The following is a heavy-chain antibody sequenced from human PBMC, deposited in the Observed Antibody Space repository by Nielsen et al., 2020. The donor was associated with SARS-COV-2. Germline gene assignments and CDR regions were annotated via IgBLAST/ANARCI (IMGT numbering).Heavy chain of an antibody. CDR1: GYTFTSYY. Sequence: ASVKVSCKASGYTFTSYYMHWVRQAPGQGLEWMGIINPSGGSTSYAQKFQGRVTMTRDTSTSTVYMELSSLRSEDTAVYYCARVEVRYSSSSWGAFDIWGQGTMVTVSS. D-gene: IGHD6-6*01. CDR2: INPSGGST. J-gene: IGHJ3*02. V-gene: IGHV1-46*01. CDR3: ARVEVRYSSSSWGAFDI.